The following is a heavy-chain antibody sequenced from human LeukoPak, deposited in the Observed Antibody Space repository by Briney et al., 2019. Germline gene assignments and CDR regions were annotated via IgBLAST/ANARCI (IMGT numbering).Heavy chain of an antibody. CDR2: IYYSGST. J-gene: IGHJ2*01. D-gene: IGHD6-13*01. Sequence: SETLSLTCAVYGGSFSGYYWSWIRQPPGKGLEWIGSIYYSGSTYYNPSLKSRVTISVDTSKNQFSLKLSSVTAADTAVYYCARVYYSNSYDYWYFDLWGRGTLVTVSS. CDR3: ARVYYSNSYDYWYFDL. V-gene: IGHV4-34*01. CDR1: GGSFSGYY.